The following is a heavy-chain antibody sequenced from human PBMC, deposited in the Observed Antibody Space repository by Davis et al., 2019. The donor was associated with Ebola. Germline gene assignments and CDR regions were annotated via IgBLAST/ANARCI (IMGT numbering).Heavy chain of an antibody. D-gene: IGHD5-24*01. J-gene: IGHJ4*02. CDR2: VSYDGRHK. V-gene: IGHV3-30*14. CDR3: AVGGDGYPPGG. Sequence: GESLKISCAASGFTFSSYAMHWVRQAPGKGLQWVAVVSYDGRHKYYADSVKGRFTISRDNSKNTLYLQMNSLRAEDTAVYYCAVGGDGYPPGGWGQGTLVTVSS. CDR1: GFTFSSYA.